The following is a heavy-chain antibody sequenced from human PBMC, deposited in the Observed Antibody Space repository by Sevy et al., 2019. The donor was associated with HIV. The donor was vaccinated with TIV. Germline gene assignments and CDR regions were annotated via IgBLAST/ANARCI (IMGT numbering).Heavy chain of an antibody. V-gene: IGHV4-4*07. D-gene: IGHD6-6*01. J-gene: IGHJ4*02. Sequence: SETLSLTCTVSGGSISSYYWSWIRQPAGKGLEWIGRIYTSGSTNYNPSLKSRVTMSVDTSKNQFSLKLSSVTAADTAVYYCAGTPLEVAARPDYFDYWGQGTLVTVSS. CDR2: IYTSGST. CDR1: GGSISSYY. CDR3: AGTPLEVAARPDYFDY.